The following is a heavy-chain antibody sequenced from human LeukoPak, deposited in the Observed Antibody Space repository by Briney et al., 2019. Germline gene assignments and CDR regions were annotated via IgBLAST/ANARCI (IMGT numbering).Heavy chain of an antibody. CDR1: GYTFTGYY. CDR2: INPNSGGT. CDR3: ARAYCSSTSCYWGLDY. J-gene: IGHJ4*02. D-gene: IGHD2-2*01. V-gene: IGHV1-2*06. Sequence: ASVNVSCKASGYTFTGYYMHWVRQAPGQGLEWMGRINPNSGGTNYAQKFQGRVTMTRDTSISTAYMELSRLRSDDTAIYYCARAYCSSTSCYWGLDYWGQGTLVTVSS.